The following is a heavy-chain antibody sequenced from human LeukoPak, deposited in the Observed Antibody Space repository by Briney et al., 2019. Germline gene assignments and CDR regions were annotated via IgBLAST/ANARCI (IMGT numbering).Heavy chain of an antibody. V-gene: IGHV1-18*01. D-gene: IGHD4-17*01. CDR1: GYTFTSYG. Sequence: ASVKVSCKASGYTFTSYGISWVRQAPRQGLEWMGWISGYNGNTNYAQKFQGRVTMTTDTSTSTAYMELRSLRSDDTAVYYCARQTTVTSLDLSDIWGQGTMVTVSS. J-gene: IGHJ3*02. CDR2: ISGYNGNT. CDR3: ARQTTVTSLDLSDI.